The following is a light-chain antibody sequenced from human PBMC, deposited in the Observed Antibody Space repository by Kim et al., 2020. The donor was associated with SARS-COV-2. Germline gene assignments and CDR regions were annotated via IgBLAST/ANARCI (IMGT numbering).Light chain of an antibody. CDR2: DVS. J-gene: IGLJ2*01. CDR1: SSDVGAYNY. CDR3: CSYTSTFTWV. Sequence: QSITISCTGTSSDVGAYNYVSWYQQHPGKAPKLMIYDVSNRPSGVSNRFSGSKSANTASLTISGLQAEDEADYYCCSYTSTFTWVFGGGTQLTVL. V-gene: IGLV2-14*03.